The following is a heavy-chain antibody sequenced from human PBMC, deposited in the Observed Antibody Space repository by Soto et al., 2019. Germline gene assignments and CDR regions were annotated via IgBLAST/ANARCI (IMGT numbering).Heavy chain of an antibody. D-gene: IGHD3-22*01. V-gene: IGHV4-39*01. CDR3: ARVVDYYDSSGTTYYFDY. CDR1: GGSISNSNYY. Sequence: SETLSLTCNVSGGSISNSNYYWGWIRQPPGKGLEWIGSIYYTGSTYYNPSLKSRVTISVDTSKNLFSLKLSSVTAADTVVYSCARVVDYYDSSGTTYYFDYWGQGTLVTVSS. J-gene: IGHJ4*02. CDR2: IYYTGST.